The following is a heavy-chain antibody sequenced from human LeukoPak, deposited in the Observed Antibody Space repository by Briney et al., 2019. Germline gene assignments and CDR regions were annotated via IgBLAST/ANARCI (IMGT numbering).Heavy chain of an antibody. J-gene: IGHJ5*01. V-gene: IGHV6-1*01. CDR2: TYYRSKWYN. CDR3: ARLVGASWFDS. Sequence: SQTLSLTCAICGVSVSTNSATWTWLTQSPSIVLEWLGRTYYRSKWYNDYAVSMKSRITINPDTSKNQFSLQLNSVTPEDTAVYYCARLVGASWFDSWGQGTLVTVSS. D-gene: IGHD1-26*01. CDR1: GVSVSTNSAT.